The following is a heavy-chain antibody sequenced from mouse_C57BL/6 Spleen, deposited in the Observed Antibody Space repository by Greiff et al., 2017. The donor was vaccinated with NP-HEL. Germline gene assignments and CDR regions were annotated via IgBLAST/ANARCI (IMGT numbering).Heavy chain of an antibody. Sequence: QVQLQQSGAELVRPGSSVKLSCKASGYTFTSYWMDWVKQRPGQGLEWIGNIYPSDSETHYNQKFKDKATLTVDKSSSTAYMQLSSLTSEDSAVYYCARYDYDVSWFAYWGQGTLVTVSA. V-gene: IGHV1-61*01. D-gene: IGHD2-4*01. J-gene: IGHJ3*01. CDR1: GYTFTSYW. CDR3: ARYDYDVSWFAY. CDR2: IYPSDSET.